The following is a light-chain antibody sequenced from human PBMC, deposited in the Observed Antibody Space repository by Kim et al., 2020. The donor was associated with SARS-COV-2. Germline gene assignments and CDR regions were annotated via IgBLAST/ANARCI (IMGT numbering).Light chain of an antibody. V-gene: IGKV3-15*01. Sequence: EIVMTQSPATLSVSPGERATLSCRASQSVSSNLVWYQQKPGQAPRLLIYGASTRATGIPARFSGSGSGTEFTLTISGLQSEDFAVYYCQQFNNSPRTFGQGTKVDIK. CDR2: GAS. J-gene: IGKJ1*01. CDR3: QQFNNSPRT. CDR1: QSVSSN.